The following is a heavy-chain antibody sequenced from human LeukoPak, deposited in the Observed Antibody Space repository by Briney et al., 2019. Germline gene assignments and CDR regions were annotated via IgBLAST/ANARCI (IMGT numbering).Heavy chain of an antibody. CDR3: AREDSDYGFDY. CDR2: INPSGGST. J-gene: IGHJ4*02. CDR1: GYTFTSYY. Sequence: GASVKVSCKASGYTFTSYYMHWVRQAPGQGLEWMGIINPSGGSTSYAQKFQGRVTMTRDTSTSTVYMELSSLRSEDTAVHYCAREDSDYGFDYWGQGTLVTVSS. V-gene: IGHV1-46*01. D-gene: IGHD4/OR15-4a*01.